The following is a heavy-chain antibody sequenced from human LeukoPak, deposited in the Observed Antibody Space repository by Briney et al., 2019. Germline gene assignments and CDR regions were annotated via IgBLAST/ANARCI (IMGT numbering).Heavy chain of an antibody. J-gene: IGHJ3*02. D-gene: IGHD4-17*01. V-gene: IGHV4-39*07. CDR3: ARDYGDYPDAFDI. CDR2: IYYSGST. Sequence: KPSETLSLTCTVSGGSISSSSYYWGWIRQPPGKGLEWIGSIYYSGSTYYNPSLKSRVAISVDTSKNQFSLKLSSVTAADTAVYYCARDYGDYPDAFDIWGQGTMVTVSS. CDR1: GGSISSSSYY.